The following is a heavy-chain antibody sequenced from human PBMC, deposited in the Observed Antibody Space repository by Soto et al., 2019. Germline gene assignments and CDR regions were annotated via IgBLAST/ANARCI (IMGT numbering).Heavy chain of an antibody. Sequence: QVQLQESGPGLVKPSETLSLTCTVSGGSISSYYWSWIRQPAGKGLDWIGRIYTSGSTNYNPSLKSRVTMFVDTSKNQFSLKLSSVTAADTAVYYCAREMRYSSSWYLDYWGQGTLVTVSS. V-gene: IGHV4-4*07. CDR1: GGSISSYY. D-gene: IGHD6-13*01. CDR3: AREMRYSSSWYLDY. CDR2: IYTSGST. J-gene: IGHJ4*02.